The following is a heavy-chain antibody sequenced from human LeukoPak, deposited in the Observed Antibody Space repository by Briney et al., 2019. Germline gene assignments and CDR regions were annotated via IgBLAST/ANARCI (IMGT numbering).Heavy chain of an antibody. CDR1: GFTFSSYS. V-gene: IGHV3-21*01. D-gene: IGHD3-22*01. J-gene: IGHJ3*02. CDR3: ARVLAGYYDSSGYSGNDAFDI. CDR2: ISSSSSYI. Sequence: XXLSCAASGFTFSSYSMNWVRQAPGKGLEWVSSISSSSSYIYYTDSVKGRFTISRDNAKNSLYLQMNSLRAEDTAVYYCARVLAGYYDSSGYSGNDAFDIWGQGTMVTVSS.